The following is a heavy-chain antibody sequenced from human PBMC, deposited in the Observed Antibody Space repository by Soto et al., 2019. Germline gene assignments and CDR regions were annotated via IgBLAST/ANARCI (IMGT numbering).Heavy chain of an antibody. CDR1: GGSISSGGNY. CDR2: IYYSGST. Sequence: QVQLQESGPGLVKPSQTLSLTCTVSGGSISSGGNYWSWIRQHPGKGLEWIGYIYYSGSTYYNPSRKSRVTITVDTSKNQFSLKLSSATAADTGVYYCARCPEWLLYRYPTGGWFDPWGQGTLVTVSS. CDR3: ARCPEWLLYRYPTGGWFDP. V-gene: IGHV4-31*03. D-gene: IGHD3-3*01. J-gene: IGHJ5*02.